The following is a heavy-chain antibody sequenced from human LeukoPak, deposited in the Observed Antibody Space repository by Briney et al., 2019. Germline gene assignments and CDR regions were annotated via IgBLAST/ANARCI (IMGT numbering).Heavy chain of an antibody. Sequence: GGSLRLSCAASGFTFSSYAMHWVRQAPGKGLEWVAVISYDGSNKYYADSVKGRFTISRDNSKNTLYLQMNSLRAEDTAVYYCASGMITFGGVIVVPLDYWGQGTLVTVSS. CDR1: GFTFSSYA. CDR3: ASGMITFGGVIVVPLDY. CDR2: ISYDGSNK. V-gene: IGHV3-30*04. J-gene: IGHJ4*02. D-gene: IGHD3-16*02.